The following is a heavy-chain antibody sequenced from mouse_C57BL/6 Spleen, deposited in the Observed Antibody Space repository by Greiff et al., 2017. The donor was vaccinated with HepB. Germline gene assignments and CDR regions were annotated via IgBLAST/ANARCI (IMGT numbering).Heavy chain of an antibody. J-gene: IGHJ2*01. V-gene: IGHV5-9-1*02. D-gene: IGHD1-1*01. CDR2: ISSGGDYI. CDR3: TRDYGSSYGGYFDY. CDR1: GFTFSSYA. Sequence: EVQLVESGEGLVKPGGSLKLSCAASGFTFSSYAMSWVRQTPEKRLEWVAYISSGGDYIYYADTVKGRFTISRDNARNTLYLQMSSLKSEDTAMYYCTRDYGSSYGGYFDYWGQGTTLTVSS.